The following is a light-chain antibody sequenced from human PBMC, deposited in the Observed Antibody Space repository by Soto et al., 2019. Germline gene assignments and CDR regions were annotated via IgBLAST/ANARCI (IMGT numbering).Light chain of an antibody. CDR2: GDN. CDR3: QSYDSSLSGYV. V-gene: IGLV1-40*01. Sequence: QSVLTQPPSASGTPGQRVTISCSGSSSNFGNNYVYWYRQLPGTAPKLLIYGDNNRPSGVPDRFSGSKSGTSASLASAGLQSQDEADYYCQSYDSSLSGYVFGTGTKLTVL. CDR1: SSNFGNNY. J-gene: IGLJ1*01.